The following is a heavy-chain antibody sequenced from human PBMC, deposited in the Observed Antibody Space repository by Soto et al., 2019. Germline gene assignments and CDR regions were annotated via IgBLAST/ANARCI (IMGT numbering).Heavy chain of an antibody. CDR2: INSDGTIS. Sequence: PRRSLRLSCAASGFTFDTFWLNWVRQAPGKGPEWLSGINSDGTISSYADSMKGRFTISRDNARNTLSLQMNSLRADDTAVYYCARLSGDHSAFFSYGMDAWGQGTTVTVSS. CDR3: ARLSGDHSAFFSYGMDA. D-gene: IGHD2-21*01. J-gene: IGHJ6*02. CDR1: GFTFDTFW. V-gene: IGHV3-74*01.